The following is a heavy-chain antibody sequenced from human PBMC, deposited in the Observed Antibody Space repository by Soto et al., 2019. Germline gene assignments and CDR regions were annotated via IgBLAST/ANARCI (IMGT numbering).Heavy chain of an antibody. J-gene: IGHJ4*02. V-gene: IGHV6-1*01. CDR3: AGLKYFHSSDYLVH. D-gene: IGHD3-22*01. CDR1: GDSVSSNSAV. CDR2: TYYRSQWHY. Sequence: SQTLSLTCAISGDSVSSNSAVWNWIRQSPSRGLEWLGRTYYRSQWHYEYAVFVQSRISIDPDTSKNQFSLQLNSVTPEDTAVYYCAGLKYFHSSDYLVHWGQGTRVTVSS.